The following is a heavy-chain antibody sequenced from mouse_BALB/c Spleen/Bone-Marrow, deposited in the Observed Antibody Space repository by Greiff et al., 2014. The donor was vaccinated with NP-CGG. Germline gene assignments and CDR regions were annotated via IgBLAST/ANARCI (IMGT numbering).Heavy chain of an antibody. CDR1: GFNIKDTY. V-gene: IGHV14-3*02. CDR2: IDPANGNT. D-gene: IGHD2-14*01. CDR3: AQGYDWAMDY. J-gene: IGHJ4*01. Sequence: VQLKESGGELLKAGGSVKLPCTTFGFNIKDTYIHWGEQGAEQGLGWIGRIDPANGNTKYDPKFQGKATITTDTSSKTAYLQLSSLTSEDTAVYYCAQGYDWAMDYWGQGTSVTVSS.